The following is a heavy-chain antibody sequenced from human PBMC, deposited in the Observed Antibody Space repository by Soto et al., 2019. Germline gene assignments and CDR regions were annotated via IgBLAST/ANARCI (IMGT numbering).Heavy chain of an antibody. CDR2: IYYSGST. V-gene: IGHV4-59*01. CDR1: GGSISSYY. CDR3: ARDRESSGGSCCFDY. D-gene: IGHD2-15*01. J-gene: IGHJ4*02. Sequence: QVQLQESGPGLVKPSETLSLTCTVSGGSISSYYWSWIRQPPGKGLEWIGYIYYSGSTNYNPSLKSRVTISVDTSKNQFSLKLSSVTAADTAVYYCARDRESSGGSCCFDYWGQGTLVTVSS.